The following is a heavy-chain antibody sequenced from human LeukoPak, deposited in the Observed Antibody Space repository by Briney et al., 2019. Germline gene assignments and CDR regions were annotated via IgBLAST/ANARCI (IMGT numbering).Heavy chain of an antibody. CDR1: GGSVSSGSYY. CDR3: ARGDTGYSSSWASWYFDY. J-gene: IGHJ4*02. D-gene: IGHD6-13*01. Sequence: SETLSLTCTVSGGSVSSGSYYWSWIRQPPGKGLEWIGYIYYSGSTNYNPSLKSRVTISVDTSKNQFSLKLSSVTAADTAVYYCARGDTGYSSSWASWYFDYWGQGTLVTVSS. CDR2: IYYSGST. V-gene: IGHV4-61*01.